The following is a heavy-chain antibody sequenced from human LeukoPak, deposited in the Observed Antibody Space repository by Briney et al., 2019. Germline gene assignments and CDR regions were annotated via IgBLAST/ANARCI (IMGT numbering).Heavy chain of an antibody. V-gene: IGHV3-48*03. D-gene: IGHD5-24*01. CDR2: ISSSGTTI. J-gene: IGHJ5*02. CDR1: GFTFSTYE. CDR3: AKPPGRDGYNLELTPFDP. Sequence: GGSLRLSCAPSGFTFSTYEMNWVRQAPGKGLEWVSYISSSGTTIYYADSVNGRFTISRDNAKNSLYLQMNSLRAEDTAVYYCAKPPGRDGYNLELTPFDPWGQGTLVTVSS.